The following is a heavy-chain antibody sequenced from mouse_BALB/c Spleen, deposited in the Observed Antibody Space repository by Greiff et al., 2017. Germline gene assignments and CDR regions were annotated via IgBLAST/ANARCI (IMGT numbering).Heavy chain of an antibody. V-gene: IGHV1S81*02. CDR1: GYTFTSYW. J-gene: IGHJ3*01. CDR2: INPSNGRT. CDR3: ARGGYYAWFAY. D-gene: IGHD2-3*01. Sequence: VQLQQPGAELVKPGASVKLSCKASGYTFTSYWMHWVKQRPGQGLEWIGEINPSNGRTNYNEKFKSKATLTVDKSSSTAYMQLSSLTSEDSAVYYCARGGYYAWFAYWGQGTLVTVSA.